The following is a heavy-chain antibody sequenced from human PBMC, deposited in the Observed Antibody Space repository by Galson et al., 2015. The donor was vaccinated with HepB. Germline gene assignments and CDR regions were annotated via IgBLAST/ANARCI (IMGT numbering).Heavy chain of an antibody. CDR1: GFTFSSYS. V-gene: IGHV3-48*02. CDR3: ARRGVSPIDY. Sequence: SLRLSCAASGFTFSSYSMNWVRQAPGKGLEWVSYITSSSKTIYYTDSVKGRFTISRDNAKNSLYLQMNSLRDDDTAVYYCARRGVSPIDYWGQGTTVTVSS. J-gene: IGHJ4*03. CDR2: ITSSSKTI. D-gene: IGHD3-10*01.